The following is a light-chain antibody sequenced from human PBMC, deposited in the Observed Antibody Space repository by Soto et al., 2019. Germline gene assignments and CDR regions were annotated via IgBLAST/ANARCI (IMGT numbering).Light chain of an antibody. V-gene: IGKV1-5*03. CDR3: QQYETYTT. CDR1: QSISSW. Sequence: DIQMTQSPSTLSASVGDRVTITCRASQSISSWLAWYQQKPGKAPKLLIYKASYFQSGAPSRFSGSGSGTEFTLTISSLQPDDFATYYCQQYETYTTFGQGTKVDIK. J-gene: IGKJ1*01. CDR2: KAS.